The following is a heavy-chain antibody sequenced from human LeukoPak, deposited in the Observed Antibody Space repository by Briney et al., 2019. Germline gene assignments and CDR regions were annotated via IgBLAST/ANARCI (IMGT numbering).Heavy chain of an antibody. V-gene: IGHV3-23*01. Sequence: GGSLRLSCAASGFSFSSYNMNWVRQPPGKGLEWVSSIFPSGGEIHYADSVRGRFTISRDNSKSTLSLQMNSLRAEDTAIYYCATYRQVLFPFESWGQGTLVTVSS. D-gene: IGHD2-8*02. CDR3: ATYRQVLFPFES. CDR1: GFSFSSYN. CDR2: IFPSGGEI. J-gene: IGHJ4*02.